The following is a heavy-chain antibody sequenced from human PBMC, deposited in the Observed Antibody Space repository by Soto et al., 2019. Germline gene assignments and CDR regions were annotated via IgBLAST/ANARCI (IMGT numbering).Heavy chain of an antibody. Sequence: GASVKVSCKASGYTFTSYGMSWVRQAPGQGLEWMGWISAYNGNTNYAQKLRGRVTMTTDTSTSTAYMELRSLRSDDTAVYYCARDGDVIGYGDFGANWFDPWGQGTLVTVSS. V-gene: IGHV1-18*01. J-gene: IGHJ5*02. CDR2: ISAYNGNT. D-gene: IGHD4-17*01. CDR3: ARDGDVIGYGDFGANWFDP. CDR1: GYTFTSYG.